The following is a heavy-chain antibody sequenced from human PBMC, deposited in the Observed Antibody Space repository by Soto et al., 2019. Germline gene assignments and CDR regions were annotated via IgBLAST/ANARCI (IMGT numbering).Heavy chain of an antibody. D-gene: IGHD6-6*01. CDR2: VYYTGST. V-gene: IGHV4-39*01. CDR3: ARHSRVASRPS. Sequence: SETLSLTCTVSGGSLIATSYCWGCIRQPPGKGLEWIGSVYYTGSTYYRPSLESRVTISVDTSNKQFSLKLTSVTAADTAVYYCARHSRVASRPSWGQGTLVTVSS. J-gene: IGHJ4*02. CDR1: GGSLIATSYC.